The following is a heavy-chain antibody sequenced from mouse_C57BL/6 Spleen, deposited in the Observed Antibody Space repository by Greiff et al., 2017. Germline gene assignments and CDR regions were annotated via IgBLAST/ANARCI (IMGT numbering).Heavy chain of an antibody. D-gene: IGHD2-13*01. CDR3: EREERRMTTPWYFDV. CDR2: INPSNGGT. J-gene: IGHJ1*03. Sequence: QVQLQQPGTELVKPGASVKLSCKASGYTFTSYSMPWVKQRPGQGLEWIGNINPSNGGTNYNEKFKSKATLTVDKSSSTAYMQLSSLTSEDSAVXYGEREERRMTTPWYFDVWGTGTTVTVSS. V-gene: IGHV1-53*01. CDR1: GYTFTSYS.